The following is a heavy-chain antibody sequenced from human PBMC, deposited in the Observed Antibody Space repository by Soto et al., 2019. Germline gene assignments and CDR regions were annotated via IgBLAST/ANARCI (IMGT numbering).Heavy chain of an antibody. CDR2: ISGSGGST. CDR3: AKDPYSGSEFDY. J-gene: IGHJ4*02. V-gene: IGHV3-23*01. D-gene: IGHD1-26*01. Sequence: EVQLLESGGGLVQPGGSLRLSCAASGFTFSSYAMSWVREAPGQGLEWVSAISGSGGSTYYADSVKGRFTISRDNSKNTLYLQMNSLRAEDTAVYYCAKDPYSGSEFDYWGQRALVTVSS. CDR1: GFTFSSYA.